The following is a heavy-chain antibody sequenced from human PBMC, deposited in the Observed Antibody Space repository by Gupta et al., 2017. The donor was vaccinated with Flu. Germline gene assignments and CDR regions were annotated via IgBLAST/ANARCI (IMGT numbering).Heavy chain of an antibody. V-gene: IGHV1-18*01. CDR2: ISAYNGNT. J-gene: IGHJ4*02. Sequence: QVQLVQSGAEVKKPGASVKVSCKASGYTFTSYGISWVRQAPGQGLEWMGWISAYNGNTNYAQKLQGRVTMTTDTSTSTAYMELRSLRSDDTAVYYWARDLGYYDYVWGSYRSEINFDYWGQGTLVTVSS. D-gene: IGHD3-16*02. CDR3: ARDLGYYDYVWGSYRSEINFDY. CDR1: GYTFTSYG.